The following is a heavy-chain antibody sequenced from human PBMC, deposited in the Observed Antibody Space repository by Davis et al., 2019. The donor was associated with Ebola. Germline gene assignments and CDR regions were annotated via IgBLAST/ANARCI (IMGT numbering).Heavy chain of an antibody. Sequence: MPSETLSLTCTVSGGSISSGGYYWSWIRQHPGKGLEWIGYIYYSGSTYYNPSLKSRVTISVDTSKNQFSLKLSSVTAADTAVYYCARYSSSLYFDYWGQGTLVTVSS. CDR1: GGSISSGGYY. D-gene: IGHD6-13*01. V-gene: IGHV4-31*03. CDR2: IYYSGST. CDR3: ARYSSSLYFDY. J-gene: IGHJ4*02.